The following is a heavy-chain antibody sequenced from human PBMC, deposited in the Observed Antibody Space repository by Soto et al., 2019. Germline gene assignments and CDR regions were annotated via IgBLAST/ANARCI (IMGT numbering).Heavy chain of an antibody. CDR3: ARGGGPGRYLPKWYNWFDP. CDR2: INSDGSST. Sequence: EVQLVESGGGLVQPGGSLRLSCAASGFTFSSYWMHWVRQAPGKGLVWVSRINSDGSSTSYADSVKGRFTISRDNAKNTLYLQMNRLRAGDTAVYYCARGGGPGRYLPKWYNWFDPWGQGTLVTVSS. J-gene: IGHJ5*02. V-gene: IGHV3-74*01. CDR1: GFTFSSYW. D-gene: IGHD2-8*01.